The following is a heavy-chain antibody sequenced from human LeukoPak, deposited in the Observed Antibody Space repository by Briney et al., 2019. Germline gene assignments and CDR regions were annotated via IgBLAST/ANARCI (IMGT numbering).Heavy chain of an antibody. CDR1: GFTFSSYS. V-gene: IGHV3-48*01. Sequence: PGGSLRLSCAASGFTFSSYSMNWVRQAPGKGLEWVSYISSSSSTIYYADSVKGRVTISRDNAKNSLYLQMPSLRAEDTAVYYCATDSAGSSSSHYYYGMDVSGQGTKVTVSS. CDR2: ISSSSSTI. D-gene: IGHD6-6*01. CDR3: ATDSAGSSSSHYYYGMDV. J-gene: IGHJ6*02.